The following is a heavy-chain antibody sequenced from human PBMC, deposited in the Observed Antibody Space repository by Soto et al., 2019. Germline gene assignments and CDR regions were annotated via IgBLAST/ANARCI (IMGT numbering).Heavy chain of an antibody. CDR2: IIPIFGTA. D-gene: IGHD2-15*01. CDR3: ARDRDIVVVVAVNDDFDI. Sequence: SVKVSCKASGGTFSSYAISWVRQAPGQGLEWMGGIIPIFGTANYAQKFQGRVTITADESTSTAYMELSSLRSEDTAVYYCARDRDIVVVVAVNDDFDIWGQRTMVTVS. CDR1: GGTFSSYA. J-gene: IGHJ3*02. V-gene: IGHV1-69*13.